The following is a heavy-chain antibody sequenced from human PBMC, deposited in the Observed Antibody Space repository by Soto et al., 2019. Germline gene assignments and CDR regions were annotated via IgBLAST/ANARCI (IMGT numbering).Heavy chain of an antibody. CDR1: GGSISSGDYY. D-gene: IGHD3-3*01. Sequence: PSETLSLTCTVSGGSISSGDYYWSWIRQPPGKGLEWIGYIYYSGSTYYNPSLKSRVTISVDTSKNQFSLKLSSVTAADTAVYYCARGVTETIFGVFSRYYFDYWGQGTLVTVSS. CDR3: ARGVTETIFGVFSRYYFDY. V-gene: IGHV4-30-4*01. J-gene: IGHJ4*02. CDR2: IYYSGST.